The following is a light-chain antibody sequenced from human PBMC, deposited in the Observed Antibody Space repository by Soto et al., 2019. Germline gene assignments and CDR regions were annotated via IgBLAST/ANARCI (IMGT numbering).Light chain of an antibody. Sequence: EIVLTQSPATLSLSPGERATLSCRASQSVRSSLAWYQHKPGQAPRLLIYDASTRATGVPVRFSGSGSGTDFILSISYLEPEDFAVYYCQQRDNWPSYTFGQGTKLEIK. CDR3: QQRDNWPSYT. CDR2: DAS. CDR1: QSVRSS. V-gene: IGKV3-11*01. J-gene: IGKJ2*01.